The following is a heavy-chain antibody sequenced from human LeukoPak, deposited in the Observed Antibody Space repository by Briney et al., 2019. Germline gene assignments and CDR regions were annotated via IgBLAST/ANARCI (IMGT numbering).Heavy chain of an antibody. Sequence: SVKVSCKASGGTFSSYAISWVRQAPGQGLEWMGRIIPILGIANYAQKFQGRVTITADKSTSTACMELSSLRSEDTAVYYCAREAAMVHYYYYYGMDVWGQGTTVTVSS. CDR2: IIPILGIA. CDR1: GGTFSSYA. D-gene: IGHD5-18*01. CDR3: AREAAMVHYYYYYGMDV. V-gene: IGHV1-69*04. J-gene: IGHJ6*02.